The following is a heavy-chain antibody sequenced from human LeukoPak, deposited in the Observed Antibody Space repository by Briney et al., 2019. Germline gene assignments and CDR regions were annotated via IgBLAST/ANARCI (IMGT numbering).Heavy chain of an antibody. Sequence: PGGSVRLSCAASGFTFSSSGMHWVRRAPGKGLEWVAVILYNGSNKYYADSVKGRFTISRDNSKNTLYLQMNSLRVEDTAVYYCARAGGYCSGGSCYRGYSWFDPWGQGTLVTVSS. CDR1: GFTFSSSG. CDR3: ARAGGYCSGGSCYRGYSWFDP. J-gene: IGHJ5*02. CDR2: ILYNGSNK. D-gene: IGHD2-15*01. V-gene: IGHV3-33*01.